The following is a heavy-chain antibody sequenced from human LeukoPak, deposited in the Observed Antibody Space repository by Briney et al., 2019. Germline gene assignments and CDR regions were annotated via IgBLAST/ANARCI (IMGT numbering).Heavy chain of an antibody. CDR3: ARWRTYYYDSSGYYYADFAFDY. CDR1: GGSFSGHY. J-gene: IGHJ4*02. CDR2: INHSGST. D-gene: IGHD3-22*01. Sequence: SETLSLTCAVYGGSFSGHYWSWIRQPPGKGLEWIGEINHSGSTNYNPSLKSRVTISVDTSKNQFSLKLSSVTAADTAVYYCARWRTYYYDSSGYYYADFAFDYWGQGTLVTVSS. V-gene: IGHV4-34*01.